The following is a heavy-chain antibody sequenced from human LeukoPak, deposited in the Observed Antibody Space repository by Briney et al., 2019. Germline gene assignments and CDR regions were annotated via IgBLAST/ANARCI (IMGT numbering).Heavy chain of an antibody. CDR2: IYYSGST. CDR3: ARADGYSSGWSAYFDY. V-gene: IGHV4-59*01. J-gene: IGHJ4*02. CDR1: GGSISSYY. Sequence: SETLSLTCAVSGGSISSYYWSWIRQPPGKGLEWIGYIYYSGSTYYNPSLKSRVTISVDTSKNQFSLKLSSVTAADTAVYYCARADGYSSGWSAYFDYWGQGTLVTVSS. D-gene: IGHD6-19*01.